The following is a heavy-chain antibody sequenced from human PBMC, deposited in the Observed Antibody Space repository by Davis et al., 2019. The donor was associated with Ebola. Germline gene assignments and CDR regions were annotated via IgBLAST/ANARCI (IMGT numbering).Heavy chain of an antibody. CDR3: ARGITMVRSDVWFDY. J-gene: IGHJ4*02. Sequence: ASVEVSCKASGYTFTSYGISWVRQAPGQGLEWMGWISAYNGNTNYAQKLQGRVTMTTDTSTSTAYMELRSLRSDDTAVYYCARGITMVRSDVWFDYWGQGTLVTVSS. CDR2: ISAYNGNT. CDR1: GYTFTSYG. D-gene: IGHD3-10*01. V-gene: IGHV1-18*01.